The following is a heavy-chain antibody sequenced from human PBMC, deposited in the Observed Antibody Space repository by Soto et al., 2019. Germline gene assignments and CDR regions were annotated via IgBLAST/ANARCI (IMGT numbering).Heavy chain of an antibody. V-gene: IGHV1-8*02. J-gene: IGHJ6*02. CDR2: IIPNSGIT. CDR3: ARMCGAQGDCLYYYGMDV. CDR1: GGTFGSYA. Sequence: GASVKVSCKASGGTFGSYAISWVRQAPGQGLEWMGWIIPNSGITGYAQKFQGRVTMTRNTSISTAYMELSSLRSEDTAVYYCARMCGAQGDCLYYYGMDVWGQGTTVTVSS. D-gene: IGHD2-21*02.